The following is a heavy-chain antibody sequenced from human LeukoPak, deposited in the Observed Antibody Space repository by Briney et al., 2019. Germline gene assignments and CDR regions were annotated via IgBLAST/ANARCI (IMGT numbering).Heavy chain of an antibody. J-gene: IGHJ4*02. V-gene: IGHV3-23*01. D-gene: IGHD1-26*01. Sequence: QSGGSLRLSCAASGFTFSDYYMSWIRQAPGKGLEWVSAISGSGGSTYYADSVKGRFTISRDNSKNTLYLQMNSLRAEDTAVYYCAKRVGATKSSGEKAFDYWGQGTLVTVSS. CDR1: GFTFSDYY. CDR2: ISGSGGST. CDR3: AKRVGATKSSGEKAFDY.